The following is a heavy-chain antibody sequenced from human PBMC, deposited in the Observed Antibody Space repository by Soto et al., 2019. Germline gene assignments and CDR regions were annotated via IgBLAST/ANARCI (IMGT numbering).Heavy chain of an antibody. CDR2: IVPLFGTA. J-gene: IGHJ5*02. CDR1: GGTFGNTA. Sequence: QVQLVQSGAEVKEPGSSVNVSCKTSGGTFGNTAVTWVRQVPGQGLEWIGGIVPLFGTANYAQKFRGRVMITADESTSTAYMDLSSLRSDDTAIYYCARDGDPGSSFWSGPLCGGRFDPWGQGTLVTVSS. D-gene: IGHD3-3*01. CDR3: ARDGDPGSSFWSGPLCGGRFDP. V-gene: IGHV1-69*12.